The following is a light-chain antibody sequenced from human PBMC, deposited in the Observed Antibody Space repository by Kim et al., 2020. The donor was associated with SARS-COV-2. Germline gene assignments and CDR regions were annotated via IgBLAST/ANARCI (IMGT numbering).Light chain of an antibody. CDR3: QQIYSPPRT. CDR1: RGISTY. J-gene: IGKJ1*01. V-gene: IGKV1-39*01. Sequence: ASVEDRVTITCRAIRGISTYLNWYRQRPGKAPTLLILAGSSLQVGVPSTFGAGGSGTDFTLPIGILQPEDFPTNYCQQIYSPPRTFGQGTRV. CDR2: AGS.